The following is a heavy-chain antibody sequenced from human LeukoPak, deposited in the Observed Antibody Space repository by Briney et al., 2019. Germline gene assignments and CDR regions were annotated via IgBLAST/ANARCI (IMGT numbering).Heavy chain of an antibody. CDR1: RHTFTGYY. Sequence: GASVKVSCKASRHTFTGYYMHWVRQAPGQGLEWMGWINPNSGGTNYAQKFQGRVTMTRDTSISTAYMELSRLRSDDTAVYYCARASGSYSFDYWGQGTLVTVSS. CDR3: ARASGSYSFDY. V-gene: IGHV1-2*02. D-gene: IGHD1-26*01. J-gene: IGHJ4*02. CDR2: INPNSGGT.